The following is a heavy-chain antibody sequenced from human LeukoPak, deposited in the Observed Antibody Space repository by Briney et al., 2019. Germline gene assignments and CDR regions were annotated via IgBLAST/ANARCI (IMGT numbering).Heavy chain of an antibody. V-gene: IGHV1-3*01. CDR1: GYSFITYA. D-gene: IGHD6-13*01. J-gene: IGHJ4*02. CDR2: INAGNGNT. CDR3: AKEMYSSSWYNLFDY. Sequence: ASVKVSCKASGYSFITYAMHWVRQAPGQRLEWMGWINAGNGNTKYSQKFQGRVTITRDTSASTAYMELSSLRSEDTAVYYCAKEMYSSSWYNLFDYWGQGTLVTVSS.